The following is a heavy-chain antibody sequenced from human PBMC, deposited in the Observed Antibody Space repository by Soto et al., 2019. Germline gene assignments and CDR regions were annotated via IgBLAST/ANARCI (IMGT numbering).Heavy chain of an antibody. CDR1: GGSISSGGYY. Sequence: QVQLQESGPGLVKPSQTLSLTCTVSGGSISSGGYYWSWIRQHPGKGLEWIGYIYYSGSTYYNPSLQSRVTISVDTSKNQFSLKLSSVTAADTAVYYCARVLWFGELGYFDYWGQGTLVTVSS. D-gene: IGHD3-10*01. CDR2: IYYSGST. V-gene: IGHV4-31*03. J-gene: IGHJ4*02. CDR3: ARVLWFGELGYFDY.